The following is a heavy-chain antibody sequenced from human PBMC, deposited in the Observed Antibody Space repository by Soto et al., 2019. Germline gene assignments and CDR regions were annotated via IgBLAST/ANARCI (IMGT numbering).Heavy chain of an antibody. CDR2: ITGSSTM. CDR1: GFTFSSYS. CDR3: VRGWIVAFDS. Sequence: GGSLXLSCAASGFTFSSYSMNWVRQAPGKGLEWVSYITGSSTMYYADSVKGRFTISRDNAQNSLYLQMNSLRDEDTAVYYCVRGWIVAFDSWGQGTLVTVSS. V-gene: IGHV3-48*02. D-gene: IGHD5-12*01. J-gene: IGHJ4*02.